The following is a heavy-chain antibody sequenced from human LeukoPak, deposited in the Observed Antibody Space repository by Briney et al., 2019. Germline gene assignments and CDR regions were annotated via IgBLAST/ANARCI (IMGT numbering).Heavy chain of an antibody. V-gene: IGHV3-30*18. D-gene: IGHD3-10*01. CDR3: AKDKTSMVRGVMLR. Sequence: PGGSLRLSCAASGFTFSSFGMHWVRQAPGRGLEWVAVISYDGSNKYYADSVEGRFTISRDNSKKTLYLQMNSLRPEDTAVYYCAKDKTSMVRGVMLRWGQGTLVTVSS. CDR2: ISYDGSNK. J-gene: IGHJ4*02. CDR1: GFTFSSFG.